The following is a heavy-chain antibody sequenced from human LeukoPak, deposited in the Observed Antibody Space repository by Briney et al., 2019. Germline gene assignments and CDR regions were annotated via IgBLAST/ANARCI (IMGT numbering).Heavy chain of an antibody. D-gene: IGHD2-15*01. J-gene: IGHJ5*02. Sequence: PGRSLRLSCAASGFTFSSYGMNWVRQAPGKGLEWVSSISSSSSYIYYADSVKGRFTISRDNAKNSLYLQMNSLRAEDTAVYYCARDHMGGHNWFDPWGQGTLVTVSS. CDR3: ARDHMGGHNWFDP. V-gene: IGHV3-21*01. CDR1: GFTFSSYG. CDR2: ISSSSSYI.